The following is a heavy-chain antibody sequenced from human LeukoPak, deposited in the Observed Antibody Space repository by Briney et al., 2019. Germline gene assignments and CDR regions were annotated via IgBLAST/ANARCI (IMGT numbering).Heavy chain of an antibody. CDR3: ARGYYGSGSYFDNWFDP. CDR1: GGTFSSYT. Sequence: GASVKVSCKASGGTFSSYTISWVRQAPGQGLEWMGGIIHIFDTATYAQKFQGRVTITADESTSTAYMELSSLRSEDTAVYYCARGYYGSGSYFDNWFDPWGQGTLVTVSS. CDR2: IIHIFDTA. D-gene: IGHD3-10*01. J-gene: IGHJ5*02. V-gene: IGHV1-69*13.